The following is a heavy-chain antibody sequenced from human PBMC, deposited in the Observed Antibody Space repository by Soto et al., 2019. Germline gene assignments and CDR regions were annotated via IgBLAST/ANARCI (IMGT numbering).Heavy chain of an antibody. J-gene: IGHJ4*02. Sequence: PVGSLRLSCAASGFTFSSYGMHWVRQAPGKGLEWVAVISYDGSNKYYADSVKGRFTISRDNSKNTLYLQMNSLRAEDTAVYYCAKGIAAAGDYWGQGTLVTVSS. CDR3: AKGIAAAGDY. CDR1: GFTFSSYG. D-gene: IGHD6-13*01. CDR2: ISYDGSNK. V-gene: IGHV3-30*18.